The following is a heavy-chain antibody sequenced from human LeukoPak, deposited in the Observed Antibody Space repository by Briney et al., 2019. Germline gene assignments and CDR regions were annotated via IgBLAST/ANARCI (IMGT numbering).Heavy chain of an antibody. V-gene: IGHV3-9*01. Sequence: PGRSLRLSCAASGFTFDNYAMHWVRQAPGKGLEWVSGISWNSGAIGYADSVKGRFTSSRDNAKNSLYLQMNSPRAEDTALYYCAKGKGGGYYPPGFDYWGQGTLVTVSS. J-gene: IGHJ4*02. D-gene: IGHD3-10*01. CDR2: ISWNSGAI. CDR3: AKGKGGGYYPPGFDY. CDR1: GFTFDNYA.